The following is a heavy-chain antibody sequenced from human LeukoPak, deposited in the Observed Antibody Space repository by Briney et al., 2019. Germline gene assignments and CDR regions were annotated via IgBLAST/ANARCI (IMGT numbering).Heavy chain of an antibody. CDR1: TASNNSYY. J-gene: IGHJ4*02. Sequence: SETLSLTCTVSTASNNSYYWGWVRQPAGRGLEWIGRIYTTGMTQYDPSLQSRVTMSVDTSQKQFSLNLRSVTAADTAIYFCVRHGYPASHFFLDYWSQGALVTVSS. CDR2: IYTTGMT. CDR3: VRHGYPASHFFLDY. V-gene: IGHV4-4*07. D-gene: IGHD3-3*02.